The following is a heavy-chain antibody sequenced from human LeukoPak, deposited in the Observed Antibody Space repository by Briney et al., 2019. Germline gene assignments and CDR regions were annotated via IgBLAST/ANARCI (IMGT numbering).Heavy chain of an antibody. CDR2: IYYTGST. V-gene: IGHV4-39*01. Sequence: PSETLSLTCTVSGGSISSSGYYWGWIRQPPGKGLEWIGSIYYTGSTYYNPSLKSRVTMSVDTSKYQFSLKLSSVTAADTAVYYCARHVNWADVLDIWGQGTMVTVSS. J-gene: IGHJ3*02. CDR1: GGSISSSGYY. D-gene: IGHD1-1*01. CDR3: ARHVNWADVLDI.